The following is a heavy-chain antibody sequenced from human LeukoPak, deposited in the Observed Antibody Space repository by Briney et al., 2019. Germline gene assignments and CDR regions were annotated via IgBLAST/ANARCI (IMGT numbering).Heavy chain of an antibody. CDR2: ISSSGSTI. D-gene: IGHD7-27*01. Sequence: GGSLRLSCAASGFTFSSYSMNWVRQAPGKGLEWVSYISSSGSTIYYADSVKGRFTISRDNAKNSLYLQMNSLRAEDTALYYCAKGPTGDSPFDYWGQGTLVTVSS. CDR3: AKGPTGDSPFDY. V-gene: IGHV3-48*04. CDR1: GFTFSSYS. J-gene: IGHJ4*02.